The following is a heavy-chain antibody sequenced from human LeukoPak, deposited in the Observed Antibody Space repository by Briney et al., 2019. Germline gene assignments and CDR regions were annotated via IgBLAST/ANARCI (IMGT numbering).Heavy chain of an antibody. CDR2: ISGSGGST. Sequence: GGSLSLSCAASGFTFSSFAMTWVRQAPGKGMEWVSGISGSGGSTYYPDSVKGRFTISRDNSKNTLYLQMNSLRAEDTAVYYCAKDRRIQLWLGFDYWGQGTPVTVSS. CDR3: AKDRRIQLWLGFDY. J-gene: IGHJ4*02. CDR1: GFTFSSFA. D-gene: IGHD5-18*01. V-gene: IGHV3-23*01.